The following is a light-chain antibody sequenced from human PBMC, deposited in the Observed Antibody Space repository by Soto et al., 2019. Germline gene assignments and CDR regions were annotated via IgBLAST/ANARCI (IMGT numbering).Light chain of an antibody. CDR3: QVWDGSTVV. CDR1: NIGSKN. Sequence: SYELTQPLSVSVDLGQTARITCEGSNIGSKNVHWFQQKPGQAPVLVISRDSRRPSGIPERFSASNSGNTATLTISRAQAGDEADYCCQVWDGSTVVFGGGTQLTVL. V-gene: IGLV3-9*01. CDR2: RDS. J-gene: IGLJ3*02.